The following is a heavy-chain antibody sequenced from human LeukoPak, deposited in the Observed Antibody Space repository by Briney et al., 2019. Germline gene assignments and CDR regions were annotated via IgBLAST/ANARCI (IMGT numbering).Heavy chain of an antibody. CDR2: IYHSGST. D-gene: IGHD2-2*01. J-gene: IGHJ4*02. CDR3: ASGTVVPAAPCGYFDY. Sequence: ASETLSLTCTVSGYSISSGYYWGWIRQPPGKGLEWIGSIYHSGSTYYNPSLKSRVTISVDRSKNQFSLKLSSVTAADTAVYYCASGTVVPAAPCGYFDYWGQGTLVTVSS. V-gene: IGHV4-38-2*02. CDR1: GYSISSGYY.